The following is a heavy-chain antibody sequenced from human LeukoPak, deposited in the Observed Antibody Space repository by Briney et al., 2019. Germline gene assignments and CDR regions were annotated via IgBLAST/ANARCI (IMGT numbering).Heavy chain of an antibody. J-gene: IGHJ3*02. CDR2: IYYSGST. V-gene: IGHV4-59*08. Sequence: SETLSLTCTVSGDSINDYYWSWIRQPPGNRLEWIGWIYYSGSTNYNPSLKSRVTISVDTSKNQFSLKLSSVTAADTAVYYCARYGGSGWNDAFDIWGQGTMVTVSS. CDR3: ARYGGSGWNDAFDI. D-gene: IGHD6-19*01. CDR1: GDSINDYY.